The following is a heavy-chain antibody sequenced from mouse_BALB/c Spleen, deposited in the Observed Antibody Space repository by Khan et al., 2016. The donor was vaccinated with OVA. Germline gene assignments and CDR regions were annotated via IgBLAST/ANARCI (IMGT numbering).Heavy chain of an antibody. CDR3: ARSPYGNFAY. V-gene: IGHV5-9-3*01. J-gene: IGHJ3*01. D-gene: IGHD2-1*01. CDR1: GFTFSTYA. Sequence: HLVESGGALVKPGGSLKLSCAASGFTFSTYAMSWVRQTPEKRLEWVATISSDGDYTYYPDNVTGRITISRDNAKNTLYLQMSSLRSEDTAMYYCARSPYGNFAYWGQGTLVTVSA. CDR2: ISSDGDYT.